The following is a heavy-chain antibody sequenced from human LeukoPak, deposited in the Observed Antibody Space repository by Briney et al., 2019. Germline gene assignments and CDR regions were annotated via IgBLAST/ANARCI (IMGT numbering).Heavy chain of an antibody. D-gene: IGHD4-17*01. V-gene: IGHV3-23*01. CDR3: AKAVGLYGDYGGALDY. CDR2: ISGGTTSL. CDR1: GFTFNNYG. Sequence: AGGSLRLSCTTPGFTFNNYGMSWVRQAPGKGLEWVSAISGGTTSLYYADSVKGRFTISRDNSKNTLYLQMNSLRAEDTAVYYCAKAVGLYGDYGGALDYWGQGTLVTVSS. J-gene: IGHJ4*02.